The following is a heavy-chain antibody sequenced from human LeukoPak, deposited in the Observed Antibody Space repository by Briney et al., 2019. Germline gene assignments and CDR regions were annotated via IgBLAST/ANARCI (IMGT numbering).Heavy chain of an antibody. D-gene: IGHD6-19*01. CDR2: ISWNSGNI. CDR3: AKVARGYSGGWYNY. V-gene: IGHV3-9*01. CDR1: GFKFDDYA. J-gene: IGHJ4*02. Sequence: PGGSLRLSCAASGFKFDDYAMQWVRQAPGKVLEWVSGISWNSGNIEYADSVKGRFTISRDNAKNSLYLQMNSLRAEDTGWYYCAKVARGYSGGWYNYWGQGTLVTVSS.